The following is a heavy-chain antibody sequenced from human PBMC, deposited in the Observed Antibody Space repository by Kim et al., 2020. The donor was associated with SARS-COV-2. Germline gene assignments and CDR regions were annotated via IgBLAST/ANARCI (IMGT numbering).Heavy chain of an antibody. V-gene: IGHV3-30*18. CDR3: AKDILRLFCSGGSCYPSRTYYYYGMDV. CDR2: ISYDGSNK. D-gene: IGHD2-15*01. Sequence: GGSLRLSCAASGFTFSSYGMHWVRQAPGKGLEWVAVISYDGSNKYYADSVKGRFTISRDNSKNTLYLQMNSLRAEDTAVYYCAKDILRLFCSGGSCYPSRTYYYYGMDVWGQGTTVTVSS. J-gene: IGHJ6*02. CDR1: GFTFSSYG.